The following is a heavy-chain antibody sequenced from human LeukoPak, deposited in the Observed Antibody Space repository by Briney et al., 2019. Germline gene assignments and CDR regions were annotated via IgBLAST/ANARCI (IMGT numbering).Heavy chain of an antibody. J-gene: IGHJ5*02. CDR1: GYSFTSYW. CDR2: IFPGDSGT. V-gene: IGHV5-51*01. Sequence: GASLQISCKGIGYSFTSYWIGWVRPLPGKGLEWMGVIFPGDSGTRYNPSFQGQVTISVDKSISTAYLQWVSLKASDTAMYYCACRDLTSTWSYPWGQGTLVTVSS. CDR3: ACRDLTSTWSYP. D-gene: IGHD2-2*01.